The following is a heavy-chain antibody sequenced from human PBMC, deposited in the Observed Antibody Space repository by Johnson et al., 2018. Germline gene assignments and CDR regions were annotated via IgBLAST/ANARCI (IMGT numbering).Heavy chain of an antibody. V-gene: IGHV3-33*01. Sequence: QVQLVQSGGGVVQPGRSLRLSCAASGFTFSSYGMHWVRQAPGKGLEWVAVIWYDGSNKYYADSVKGRFTISRDNSKNTLYLQMNSLRAEDTAVYYCARAISGSYVVDAFDIWGQGTMVTVSS. D-gene: IGHD1-26*01. J-gene: IGHJ3*02. CDR2: IWYDGSNK. CDR1: GFTFSSYG. CDR3: ARAISGSYVVDAFDI.